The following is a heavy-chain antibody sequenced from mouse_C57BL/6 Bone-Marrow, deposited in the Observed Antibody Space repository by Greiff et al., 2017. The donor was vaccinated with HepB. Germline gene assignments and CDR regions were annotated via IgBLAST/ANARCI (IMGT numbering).Heavy chain of an antibody. J-gene: IGHJ1*03. CDR1: GYTFTSYW. CDR2: IDPSDSYT. D-gene: IGHD2-14*01. Sequence: QVQLQQPGAELVKPGASVKLSCKASGYTFTSYWMQWVKQRPGQGLEWIGEIDPSDSYTNYNQKFKGKATLTVDTSSSTAYMQLSSLTSEDSAVYYCARWGYRRYFDVWGTGTTVTVSS. CDR3: ARWGYRRYFDV. V-gene: IGHV1-50*01.